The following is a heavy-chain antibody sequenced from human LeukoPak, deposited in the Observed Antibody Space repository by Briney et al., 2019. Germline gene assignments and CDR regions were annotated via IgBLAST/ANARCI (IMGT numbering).Heavy chain of an antibody. CDR3: ARRAAAQPR. CDR1: GGSFSGYY. Sequence: SETLSLTCAVYGGSFSGYYRSWIGQPPGKGLEWIGEINHSGSTNYNPSLKSRVTISVDTSKNQFSLKLSSVTAADTAVYYCARRAAAQPRWGQGTQVTVSS. V-gene: IGHV4-34*01. J-gene: IGHJ4*02. CDR2: INHSGST. D-gene: IGHD6-13*01.